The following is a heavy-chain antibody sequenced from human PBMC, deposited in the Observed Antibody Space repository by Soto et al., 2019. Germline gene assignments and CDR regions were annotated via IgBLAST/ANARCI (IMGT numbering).Heavy chain of an antibody. Sequence: EVQLVEFGGGLVQPGGSLRLSCAASGFTFNSYWMSWVRQAPGKGLEWVANIKQDGSQKYYVDSVRGRITISRDNDKNSLYLKMKGLRVEDTSVYYCARDLAGLSVFDYWVQGTLVTIST. CDR2: IKQDGSQK. V-gene: IGHV3-7*05. CDR3: ARDLAGLSVFDY. J-gene: IGHJ4*02. CDR1: GFTFNSYW. D-gene: IGHD3-16*02.